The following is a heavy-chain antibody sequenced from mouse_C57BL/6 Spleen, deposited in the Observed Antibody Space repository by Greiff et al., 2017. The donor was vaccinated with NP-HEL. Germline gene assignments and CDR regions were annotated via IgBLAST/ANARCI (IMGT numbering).Heavy chain of an antibody. CDR1: GYAFSSSW. D-gene: IGHD1-1*01. CDR2: IYPGDGDT. V-gene: IGHV1-82*01. Sequence: VQLQQSGPELVKPGASVKISCKASGYAFSSSWMNWVKQRPGKGLEWIGRIYPGDGDTNYNGKFKGKATLTVDKSSSTAYMQLSSLTSVDSAVYFCARSTPGSSSFAYWGQGTLVTVSA. CDR3: ARSTPGSSSFAY. J-gene: IGHJ3*01.